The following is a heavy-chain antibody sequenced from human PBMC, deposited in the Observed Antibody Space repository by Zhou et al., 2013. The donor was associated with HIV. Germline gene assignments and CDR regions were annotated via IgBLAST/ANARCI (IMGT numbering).Heavy chain of an antibody. Sequence: QVQLVQSGAEVKKPGSSVKVSCKASGGTFSSYAISWVRQAPGQGLEWMGGIIPIFGTANYAQKFQGRVTITTDESTSTAYMELSSLRSEDTAVYYCARGGSGYSSGWYNADFDYWGQGTLGHRLL. CDR3: ARGGSGYSSGWYNADFDY. CDR2: IIPIFGTA. V-gene: IGHV1-69*05. D-gene: IGHD6-19*01. CDR1: GGTFSSYA. J-gene: IGHJ4*02.